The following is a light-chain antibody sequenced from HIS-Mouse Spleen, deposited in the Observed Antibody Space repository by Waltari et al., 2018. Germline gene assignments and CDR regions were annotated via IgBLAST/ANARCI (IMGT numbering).Light chain of an antibody. V-gene: IGLV2-11*01. Sequence: QSALTQPRSVSGSPGQSVTISCTATSRDVGGYNSVSWYQQHPGKAPKLMIYDVSKRPSGVPDRFSGSKSGNTASLTISGLQAEDEADYYCCSYAGSYTWVFGGGTKLTVL. CDR1: SRDVGGYNS. CDR2: DVS. CDR3: CSYAGSYTWV. J-gene: IGLJ3*02.